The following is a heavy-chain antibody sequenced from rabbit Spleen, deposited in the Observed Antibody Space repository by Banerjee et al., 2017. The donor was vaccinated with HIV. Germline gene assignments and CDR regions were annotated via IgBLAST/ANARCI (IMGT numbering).Heavy chain of an antibody. CDR2: IYAGSSGTT. Sequence: QEQLKETGGGLVQPGGSLTLSCKASGFDFSSSYWICWVRQAPGKGPEWIACIYAGSSGTTYYASWPKGRFTISKTSSTTVTLQMTSLTAADTATYFCARTFGSGNSYGYFNLWGPGTLVTVS. D-gene: IGHD8-1*01. CDR1: GFDFSSSYW. CDR3: ARTFGSGNSYGYFNL. J-gene: IGHJ4*01. V-gene: IGHV1S45*01.